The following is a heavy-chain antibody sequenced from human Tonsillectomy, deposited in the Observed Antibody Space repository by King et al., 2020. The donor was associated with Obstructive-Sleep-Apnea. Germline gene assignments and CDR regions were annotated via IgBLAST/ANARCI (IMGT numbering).Heavy chain of an antibody. V-gene: IGHV3-11*01. J-gene: IGHJ3*01. CDR1: GITLSDYY. Sequence: VQLVESGGGLVKPGGSLRLSCAGSGITLSDYYMSWIRQAPGKGLEWVAYISSSNTGITIYYSDSLKGRFAISRDNAKNSVYLQMNSLTAEDTAVYYCARRVAFDVWGQGTTVIVSS. CDR3: ARRVAFDV. CDR2: ISSSNTGITI.